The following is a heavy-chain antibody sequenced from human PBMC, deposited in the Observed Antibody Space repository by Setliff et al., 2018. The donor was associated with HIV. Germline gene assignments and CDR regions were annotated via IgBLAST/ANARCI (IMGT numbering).Heavy chain of an antibody. CDR3: ARRDRSGFYYWYFDL. V-gene: IGHV4-31*03. CDR1: GVSIVSGGFY. J-gene: IGHJ2*01. CDR2: VYYTGKT. D-gene: IGHD3-22*01. Sequence: PSETLSLTCSVSGVSIVSGGFYYNWIRQQPGKGLEWLGTVYYTGKTYYNPTLQSRLIMSADTSKNQVYLKMNSVTAADTAVYYCARRDRSGFYYWYFDLWGRGTLVTVSS.